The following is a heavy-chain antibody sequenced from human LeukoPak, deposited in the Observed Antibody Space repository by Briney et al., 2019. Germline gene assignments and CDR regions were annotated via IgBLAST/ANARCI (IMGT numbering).Heavy chain of an antibody. J-gene: IGHJ4*02. Sequence: ASVKVSCKASGYTFTSYYMHWVRQAPGQGLEWMGIINPSGGSTSYAQKFQGRVTMTRDTSTSTVYLELSSLRSEDTAVYYCARGPYYYDSSGYYAYFDYWGQGTLVTVSS. V-gene: IGHV1-46*01. CDR3: ARGPYYYDSSGYYAYFDY. CDR1: GYTFTSYY. CDR2: INPSGGST. D-gene: IGHD3-22*01.